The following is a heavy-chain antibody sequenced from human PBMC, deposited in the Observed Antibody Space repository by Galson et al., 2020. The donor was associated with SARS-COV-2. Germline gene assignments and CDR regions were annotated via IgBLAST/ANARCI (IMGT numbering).Heavy chain of an antibody. CDR1: GYTLTELA. Sequence: ASVKVSCKVSGYTLTELAMHWVRQAPGKGPEWMGGFDPEDGDTIYAQKFMGRVTMTEDTSTDTAYMELSSLRSEDTAVYYCARDLGTLGYCSSTSCRNYYYGMDVWGQGTTVTVSS. J-gene: IGHJ6*02. CDR2: FDPEDGDT. V-gene: IGHV1-24*01. CDR3: ARDLGTLGYCSSTSCRNYYYGMDV. D-gene: IGHD2-2*01.